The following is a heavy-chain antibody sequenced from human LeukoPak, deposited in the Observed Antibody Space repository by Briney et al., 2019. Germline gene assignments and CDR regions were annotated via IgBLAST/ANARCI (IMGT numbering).Heavy chain of an antibody. V-gene: IGHV3-7*04. CDR2: IKGDGSEK. CDR1: GFTFSSYW. CDR3: ARGYGDSVHFDY. J-gene: IGHJ4*02. Sequence: GGSLRLSCAASGFTFSSYWMSWVRQAPGKGLEWVANIKGDGSEKYYVDSVKGRFTISRDNAKNSLYLQMNSLRAEEAAVYYCARGYGDSVHFDYWGQGTLVTVSS. D-gene: IGHD4-17*01.